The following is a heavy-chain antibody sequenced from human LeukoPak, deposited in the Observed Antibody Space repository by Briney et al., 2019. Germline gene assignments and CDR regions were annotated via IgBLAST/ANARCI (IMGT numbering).Heavy chain of an antibody. CDR3: ARDLLGSGYYYGYLDY. CDR1: GYTFTGYY. CDR2: INPNSGGT. V-gene: IGHV1-2*02. J-gene: IGHJ4*02. Sequence: ASVKVSCKASGYTFTGYYMHWVRQAPGQGLEWMGWINPNSGGTNYAQKFQGRVTMTRDTSISTAYMELSRLRSDDTAVYCCARDLLGSGYYYGYLDYWGQGTLVTVSS. D-gene: IGHD3-22*01.